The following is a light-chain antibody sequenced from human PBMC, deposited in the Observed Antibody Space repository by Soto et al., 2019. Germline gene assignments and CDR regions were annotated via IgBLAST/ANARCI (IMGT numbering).Light chain of an antibody. J-gene: IGKJ1*01. V-gene: IGKV1-5*01. Sequence: DIQMTQSPSTLSASVGDTVTVTCRASQSVSGWWAWYQQKPGEAPKLLIYDASALPRGVPSRFSCSVSGTKFSLPIAGLQPDDFATYYCQQYETFSGTFGPGTKV. CDR1: QSVSGW. CDR3: QQYETFSGT. CDR2: DAS.